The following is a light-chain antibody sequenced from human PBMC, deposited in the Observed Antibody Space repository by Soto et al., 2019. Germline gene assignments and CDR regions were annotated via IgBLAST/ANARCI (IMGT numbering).Light chain of an antibody. Sequence: EIVLTQSPGTLSLSPGVRATLSCRASQSVSSSYLAWYQQKPGQAPRQLIYGASSRATGIPDRFSGSGSGTDFTLTITRLEPEDFAVYYCQHYRTSFGGGTRVEIK. CDR2: GAS. CDR1: QSVSSSY. J-gene: IGKJ4*01. CDR3: QHYRTS. V-gene: IGKV3-20*01.